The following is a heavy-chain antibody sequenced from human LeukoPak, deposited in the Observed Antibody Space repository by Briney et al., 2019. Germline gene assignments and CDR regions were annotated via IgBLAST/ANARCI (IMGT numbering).Heavy chain of an antibody. CDR3: AKRSGYTTGWFFDF. CDR2: ISGSGDNT. CDR1: GFSFSSYA. J-gene: IGHJ4*02. D-gene: IGHD6-19*01. V-gene: IGHV3-23*01. Sequence: PGGSLKLSCAASGFSFSSYAMSWVRQAPGKGLGWVSSISGSGDNTYYAESVKGRFTISRDNSKNTLFLQMNSLRAEDTAVFYCAKRSGYTTGWFFDFWGQGTLVTVSS.